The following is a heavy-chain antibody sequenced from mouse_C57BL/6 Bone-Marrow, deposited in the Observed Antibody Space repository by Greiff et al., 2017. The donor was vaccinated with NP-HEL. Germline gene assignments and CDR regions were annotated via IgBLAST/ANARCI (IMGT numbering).Heavy chain of an antibody. Sequence: QVQLQQPGAELVRPGTSVTLSCKASGYTFTSYWMHWVKQRPGQGLEWIGVIDPSDSYTNYNQKFKGKATLTVDTSSSTAYMQLSSLTSEDSAVYYCAREDKTGKYYFDYWGQGTTLTVSS. CDR2: IDPSDSYT. V-gene: IGHV1-59*01. CDR1: GYTFTSYW. CDR3: AREDKTGKYYFDY. D-gene: IGHD4-1*01. J-gene: IGHJ2*01.